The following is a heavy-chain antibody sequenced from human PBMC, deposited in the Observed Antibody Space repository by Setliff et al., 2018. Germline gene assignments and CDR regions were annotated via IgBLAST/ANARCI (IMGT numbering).Heavy chain of an antibody. V-gene: IGHV1-18*01. CDR2: INNYNTNT. Sequence: ASVKVSCKTSGYTFTNYGITCVRQAPGQGLEWMGWINNYNTNTNYAQRLQDRVAMTTDTSTSTAYMELRSLRSDDSAVYYCARINFYVSSGYYYAPDYWGQGTLGTVSS. D-gene: IGHD3-22*01. CDR1: GYTFTNYG. J-gene: IGHJ4*02. CDR3: ARINFYVSSGYYYAPDY.